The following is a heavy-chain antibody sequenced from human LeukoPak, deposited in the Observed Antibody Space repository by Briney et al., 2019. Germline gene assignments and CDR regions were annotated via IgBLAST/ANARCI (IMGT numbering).Heavy chain of an antibody. Sequence: QSGGSLRLSCATSGFTFRSHAMHWVRQSPGKGLEWVAQIWYDGSNKYYADSVKGRFTISRDNSKNTLYLQMNSLRAEDTAVYYCARVGRAEGYCSSTSCYEDLYWGQGTLVTVSS. V-gene: IGHV3-30*02. D-gene: IGHD2-2*01. CDR1: GFTFRSHA. CDR2: IWYDGSNK. CDR3: ARVGRAEGYCSSTSCYEDLY. J-gene: IGHJ4*02.